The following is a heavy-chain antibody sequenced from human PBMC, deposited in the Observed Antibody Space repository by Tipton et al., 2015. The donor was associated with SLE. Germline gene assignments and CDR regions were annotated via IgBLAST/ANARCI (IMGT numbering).Heavy chain of an antibody. J-gene: IGHJ5*02. CDR2: IYYSGAT. CDR1: GGSISSYY. Sequence: TLSLTCTVSGGSISSYYWSWIRQPPGKGLEWIGFIYYSGATKYNPSLTSRVTISVDTSKNQFSLKLSSVTAADTAVYYCAKGGASSQWFDPWGQGTLVTVSS. CDR3: AKGGASSQWFDP. V-gene: IGHV4-59*01. D-gene: IGHD6-6*01.